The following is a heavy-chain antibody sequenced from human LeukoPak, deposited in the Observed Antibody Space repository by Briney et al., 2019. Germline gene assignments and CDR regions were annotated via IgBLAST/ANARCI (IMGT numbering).Heavy chain of an antibody. V-gene: IGHV3-7*03. J-gene: IGHJ4*02. CDR3: ARDTDYGDDYFDY. D-gene: IGHD4-17*01. Sequence: GGSLRLSCAASGFTFSSYWMSWVRQAPGKGLEWMANIKQDGSEKYYVDSVKGRFTTSRDNAKNSLYLQMNSLRAEDTAVYYCARDTDYGDDYFDYWGQGTLVTVSS. CDR2: IKQDGSEK. CDR1: GFTFSSYW.